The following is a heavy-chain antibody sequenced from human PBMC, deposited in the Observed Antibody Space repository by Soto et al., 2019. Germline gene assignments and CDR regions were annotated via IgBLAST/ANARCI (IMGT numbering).Heavy chain of an antibody. Sequence: QVQLQESGPGLEKPSQTLSLTCAVSGGSISSGGYYWSWIRQHPGKGLEWIGYIYYSGSTYYNPSLKSRVTISVDTSKNQFSLNLSSVTDADTAVYYCARDPNPIFDTWGQGILVTVSS. J-gene: IGHJ5*02. CDR1: GGSISSGGYY. D-gene: IGHD3-3*01. CDR3: ARDPNPIFDT. CDR2: IYYSGST. V-gene: IGHV4-31*11.